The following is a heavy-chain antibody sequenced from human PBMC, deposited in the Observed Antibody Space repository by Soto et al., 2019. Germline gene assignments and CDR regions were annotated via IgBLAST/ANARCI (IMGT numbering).Heavy chain of an antibody. Sequence: SETLSLTCTVSGDSISSRRYYWGWIRQPPGKGLEWIGSIYYTGNAYYNPSLKSRVAVSVDTSKNQFSLKVTSVTATDTAVYYCARHKDTSSRYLLPDFWGQGTLVTVSS. CDR2: IYYTGNA. CDR1: GDSISSRRYY. V-gene: IGHV4-39*01. J-gene: IGHJ4*02. D-gene: IGHD6-13*01. CDR3: ARHKDTSSRYLLPDF.